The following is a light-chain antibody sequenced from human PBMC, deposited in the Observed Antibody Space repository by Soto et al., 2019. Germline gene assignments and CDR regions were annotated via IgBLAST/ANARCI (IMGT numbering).Light chain of an antibody. CDR3: QQYNDWPRT. CDR2: GAS. CDR1: QSVSSN. Sequence: ETVMTQSPATLSVSPGERATLSCRASQSVSSNLAWYQQTPGQAPRLLIYGASPRATGIPARFSGSGSGTEFTLTISSLQSEDFAFYYCQQYNDWPRTFGQGTKLEIK. J-gene: IGKJ2*01. V-gene: IGKV3-15*01.